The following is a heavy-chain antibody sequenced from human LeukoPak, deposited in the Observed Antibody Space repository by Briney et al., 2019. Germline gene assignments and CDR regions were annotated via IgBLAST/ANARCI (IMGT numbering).Heavy chain of an antibody. Sequence: ASVKVSCKASGYTFTGYYIHWVRQAPGQGLEWMGRINPNNGGTNYAQRFQGRVTMTRDMSMSTASMELSRLRSDDTAAYYCAGEDNSSGYRPFDIWGQGTMVTVPS. V-gene: IGHV1-2*06. CDR1: GYTFTGYY. CDR3: AGEDNSSGYRPFDI. J-gene: IGHJ3*02. CDR2: INPNNGGT. D-gene: IGHD3-22*01.